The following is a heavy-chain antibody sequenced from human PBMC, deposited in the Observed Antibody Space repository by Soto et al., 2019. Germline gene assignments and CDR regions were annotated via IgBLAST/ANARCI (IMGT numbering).Heavy chain of an antibody. V-gene: IGHV3-21*01. CDR2: ISSSSSYI. J-gene: IGHJ6*02. CDR1: GFTFSSYS. Sequence: GGSLRLSCAASGFTFSSYSMNWVRQAPGKGLEWVSSISSSSSYIYYADSVKGRFTISRDNAKNSLYLQMNSLRAEDTAVYYCARDAFIRIAARPGASGYYYYGMDVWGQGTTVTV. CDR3: ARDAFIRIAARPGASGYYYYGMDV. D-gene: IGHD6-6*01.